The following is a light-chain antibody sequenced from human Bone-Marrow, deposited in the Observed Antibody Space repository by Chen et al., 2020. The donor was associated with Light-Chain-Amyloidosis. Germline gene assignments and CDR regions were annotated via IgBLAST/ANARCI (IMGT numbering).Light chain of an antibody. J-gene: IGLJ2*01. Sequence: SYELTQPPSVSVSPGQTARITCSGDDLPTKYAYWYQQKPGQAPVLVIHRDTERPSGISERLSGSSSVTTATSTISGVQEEDEADYHCQSADSSGTYEVIFGGGTKLTVL. CDR2: RDT. CDR3: QSADSSGTYEVI. CDR1: DLPTKY. V-gene: IGLV3-25*03.